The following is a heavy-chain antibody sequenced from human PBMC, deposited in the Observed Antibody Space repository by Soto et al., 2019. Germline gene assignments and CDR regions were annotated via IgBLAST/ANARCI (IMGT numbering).Heavy chain of an antibody. CDR1: GGTFSSYA. J-gene: IGHJ6*02. CDR3: AGDRYSSIPKYYYYGMDV. Sequence: SVKVSCKASGGTFSSYAISWVRQAPGLGLEWMGGIIPIFGTANYAQKFQGRVTITADESTSTAYMELSSLRSEDTAVYYCAGDRYSSIPKYYYYGMDVWGQGTTVTVSS. D-gene: IGHD6-13*01. CDR2: IIPIFGTA. V-gene: IGHV1-69*13.